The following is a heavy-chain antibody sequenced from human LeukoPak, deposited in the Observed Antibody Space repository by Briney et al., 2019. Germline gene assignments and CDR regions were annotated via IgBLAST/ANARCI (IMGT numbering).Heavy chain of an antibody. Sequence: SETLSLTCTVSGGSISSYYWSWIRQPPGKGLEWIGRIYTSGSTNYNPSLKSRVTMSVDTSKNQFSLKLSSVTAADTAVYYCARLRKTYYYDSSGYYYFDYWGQGTLVTVSS. D-gene: IGHD3-22*01. CDR1: GGSISSYY. V-gene: IGHV4-4*07. CDR2: IYTSGST. J-gene: IGHJ4*02. CDR3: ARLRKTYYYDSSGYYYFDY.